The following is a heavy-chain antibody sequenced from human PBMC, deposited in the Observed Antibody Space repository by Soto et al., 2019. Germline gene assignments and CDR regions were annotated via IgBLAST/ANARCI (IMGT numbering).Heavy chain of an antibody. V-gene: IGHV3-13*01. J-gene: IGHJ6*02. CDR3: ARDCSGGSCYPGMDV. CDR1: GFTFSSYD. Sequence: GGSLRLSCAASGFTFSSYDMHWVRQATGKGLEWVSAIGTAGDTYYPGSVKGRFTISRENAKNSLYLQINSLRAEDTAVYFCARDCSGGSCYPGMDVWGQGTTVTVSS. CDR2: IGTAGDT. D-gene: IGHD2-15*01.